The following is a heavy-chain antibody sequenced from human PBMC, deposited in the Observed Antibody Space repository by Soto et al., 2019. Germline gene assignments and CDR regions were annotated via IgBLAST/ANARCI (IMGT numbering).Heavy chain of an antibody. J-gene: IGHJ4*02. CDR3: AAAPLYSGSYYDYFDY. Sequence: VASVKVSCKASGFTFTSSAVQWVRQARGQRLEWIGWIVVGSGNTNYAQKFQERVTITRDMSTSTAYMELSSLRSEDTAVYYCAAAPLYSGSYYDYFDYWGQGTLVTVSS. CDR2: IVVGSGNT. D-gene: IGHD1-26*01. CDR1: GFTFTSSA. V-gene: IGHV1-58*01.